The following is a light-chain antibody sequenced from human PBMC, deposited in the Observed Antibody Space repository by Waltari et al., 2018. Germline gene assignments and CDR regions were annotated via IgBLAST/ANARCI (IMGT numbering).Light chain of an antibody. CDR1: QSIDSS. V-gene: IGKV1-5*03. CDR2: EAS. CDR3: QQCNSYLLT. J-gene: IGKJ4*01. Sequence: DIQMTQSPSTLSASVGDRVTITCRASQSIDSSLAWYQQKPGKAPQVVIYEASSLESGVPSRFSGSGSGTEFTLTSSSLQPDDFATYYCQQCNSYLLTFGGGTKVEIK.